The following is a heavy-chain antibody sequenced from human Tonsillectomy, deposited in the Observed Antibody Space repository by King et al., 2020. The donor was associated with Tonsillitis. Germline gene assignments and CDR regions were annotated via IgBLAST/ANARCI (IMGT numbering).Heavy chain of an antibody. Sequence: VQLVESGGGLVKPGGSLRLSCAASGFMFSDHYMSWIRQAPGKGLEWISYISSSGSSKYYADSVKGRFTVSRDNAKKSLYLQMNSLRVEDTAVYYCARVPSGSIIDHWGRGTLVTVSS. D-gene: IGHD3-22*01. CDR1: GFMFSDHY. CDR2: ISSSGSSK. V-gene: IGHV3-11*01. J-gene: IGHJ4*02. CDR3: ARVPSGSIIDH.